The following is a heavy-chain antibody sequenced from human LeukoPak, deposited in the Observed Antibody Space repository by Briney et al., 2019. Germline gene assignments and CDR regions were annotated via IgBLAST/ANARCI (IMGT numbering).Heavy chain of an antibody. D-gene: IGHD3-10*01. J-gene: IGHJ6*02. CDR2: ISSSGSTI. V-gene: IGHV3-11*01. Sequence: GGSLRLSCAASGFTFSDYYMSWIRQAPGKGLEWVSYISSSGSTIYYADSVKGRFTISKDNAKNSLYLQMNSLRAEDTAVYYCARDPPSPMVRDAGMDVWGQGTTVTVPS. CDR3: ARDPPSPMVRDAGMDV. CDR1: GFTFSDYY.